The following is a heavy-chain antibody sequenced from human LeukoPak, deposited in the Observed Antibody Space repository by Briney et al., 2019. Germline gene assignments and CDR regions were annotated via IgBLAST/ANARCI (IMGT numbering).Heavy chain of an antibody. CDR3: ASGDGGYRSGREYYFDY. V-gene: IGHV4-39*01. CDR1: GDSISSSSYY. J-gene: IGHJ4*02. CDR2: IYYSRSA. Sequence: SETLSLTCTVSGDSISSSSYYWGWIRQPPGKRLEWIGTIYYSRSAYYYPSLKSRVTISVDTSKNQLSLKLSSVTAADTAVYYCASGDGGYRSGREYYFDYWGRGTLVTVSS. D-gene: IGHD3-10*01.